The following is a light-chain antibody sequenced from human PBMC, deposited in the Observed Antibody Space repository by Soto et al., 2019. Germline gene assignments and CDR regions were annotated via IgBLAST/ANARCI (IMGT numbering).Light chain of an antibody. CDR2: WAS. J-gene: IGKJ4*01. CDR1: QSVLSSSNNKNY. Sequence: DIVMTQPPDSLAVSLGERATINCKSSQSVLSSSNNKNYFAWDQQKPGQPPKLLIYWASTRESGVPDRFSGSGSATDSTLTISSLQAEDVAVYYCQQYYSTPLTFGGGTKLEIK. CDR3: QQYYSTPLT. V-gene: IGKV4-1*01.